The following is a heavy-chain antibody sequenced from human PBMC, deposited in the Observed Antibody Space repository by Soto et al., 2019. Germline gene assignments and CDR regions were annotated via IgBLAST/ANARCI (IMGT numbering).Heavy chain of an antibody. CDR1: GFTFSSYA. V-gene: IGHV3-23*01. CDR2: ISGSGGST. J-gene: IGHJ4*02. Sequence: GGSLRLSCAASGFTFSSYAMSWVRQAPGKGLEWVSAISGSGGSTYYADSVKGRFTISRDNSKNTLYLQMNSLRAEDTAVYYCAKDWTGETAMGGYYFDYWSQGTLVTVSS. CDR3: AKDWTGETAMGGYYFDY. D-gene: IGHD5-18*01.